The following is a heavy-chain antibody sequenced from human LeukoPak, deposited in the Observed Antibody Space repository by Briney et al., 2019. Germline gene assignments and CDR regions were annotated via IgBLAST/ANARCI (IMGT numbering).Heavy chain of an antibody. CDR3: ARAGANLRSSGYLY. J-gene: IGHJ4*02. Sequence: GGSLRLSCAASGFTFSSYRRHWVRKAPRKGLVSVSRINSDGSSTSYAASVKGRFTISRDNAKNTLYLQMNSLRAEDTAVYYCARAGANLRSSGYLYWGQGTLVTVSS. CDR2: INSDGSST. V-gene: IGHV3-74*01. CDR1: GFTFSSYR. D-gene: IGHD3-22*01.